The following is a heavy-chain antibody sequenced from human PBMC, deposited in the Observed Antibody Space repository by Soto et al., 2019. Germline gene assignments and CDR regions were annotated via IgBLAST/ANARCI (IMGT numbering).Heavy chain of an antibody. D-gene: IGHD2-21*02. J-gene: IGHJ4*02. CDR1: GFTFSSYA. V-gene: IGHV3-30-3*01. Sequence: GGSLRLSCAASGFTFSSYAMHWVRQAPGKGLEWVAVISYDGSNKYYADSVKGRFTISRDNSKNTLYLQMNSLRAEDTAVYYCARDVGVTAPSQYFDYWGQGTLVTVSS. CDR2: ISYDGSNK. CDR3: ARDVGVTAPSQYFDY.